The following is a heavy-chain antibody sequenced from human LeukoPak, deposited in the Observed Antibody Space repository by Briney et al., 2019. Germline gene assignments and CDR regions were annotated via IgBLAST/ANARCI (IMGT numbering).Heavy chain of an antibody. D-gene: IGHD6-13*01. V-gene: IGHV1-8*02. J-gene: IGHJ6*03. Sequence: ASVKVSCKASGYTFTGYYMHWVRQAPGQGLEWMGRINPNSGNTGYAQKFQGRVTMTRNTSISTAYMELSSLRSEDTAVYYCARGIKGTLAAAGRRYYYYYMDVWGKGTTVTVSS. CDR3: ARGIKGTLAAAGRRYYYYYMDV. CDR2: INPNSGNT. CDR1: GYTFTGYY.